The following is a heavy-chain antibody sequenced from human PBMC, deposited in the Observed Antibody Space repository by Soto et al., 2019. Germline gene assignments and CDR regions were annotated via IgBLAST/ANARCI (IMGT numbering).Heavy chain of an antibody. CDR3: ARESEDLTSNFDY. CDR2: ISSTTNYI. J-gene: IGHJ4*02. V-gene: IGHV3-21*01. CDR1: GFTFTRYS. Sequence: GGFLRLSCAASGFTFTRYSMNWVRQAPGKGLEWVSSISSTTNYIYYADSMKGRFTVSRDNAKNSVYLEMNSLSAEDTALYYCARESEDLTSNFDYWGQGTLVTVSS.